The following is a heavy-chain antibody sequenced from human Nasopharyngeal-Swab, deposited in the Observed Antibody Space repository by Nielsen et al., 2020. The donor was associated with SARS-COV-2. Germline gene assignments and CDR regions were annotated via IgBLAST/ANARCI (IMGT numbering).Heavy chain of an antibody. CDR2: ISSSGRTI. Sequence: GESLKISCAASGFTFSSYEMNWVRQAPGKGLEWVSYISSSGRTIYYADSVKGRFTISRDNAKNSLYLQMNSLRAEDTAVYYCAREKSRITIFGVSRSYFDYWGQGTLVTVSS. CDR3: AREKSRITIFGVSRSYFDY. CDR1: GFTFSSYE. D-gene: IGHD3-3*01. J-gene: IGHJ4*02. V-gene: IGHV3-48*03.